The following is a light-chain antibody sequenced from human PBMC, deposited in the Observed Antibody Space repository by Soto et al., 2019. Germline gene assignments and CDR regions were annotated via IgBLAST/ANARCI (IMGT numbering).Light chain of an antibody. Sequence: QSVLTQPPSVSAAPGQKVTISCSGSSSNIGNNYVAWYQHLPGTAPRLLMYENNKRPSGIPDRFSGSKSGTSATLGITGLQTGDEADYYCGTWDSSLSAVVIGGGTKLTVL. V-gene: IGLV1-51*02. CDR3: GTWDSSLSAVV. J-gene: IGLJ2*01. CDR1: SSNIGNNY. CDR2: ENN.